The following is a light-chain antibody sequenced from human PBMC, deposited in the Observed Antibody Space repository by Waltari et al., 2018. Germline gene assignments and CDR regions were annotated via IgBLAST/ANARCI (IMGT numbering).Light chain of an antibody. CDR2: RAA. CDR3: QQYNNWPLT. Sequence: EIVMTRSPATLSLSPGERATLSCRASQSVTHNLAWYQQKPGQAPRLLFYRAATRATSIPARISGSGSGTEFTLTISSLQSEDFAFYYCQQYNNWPLTFGGGTKVEIK. J-gene: IGKJ4*01. V-gene: IGKV3-15*01. CDR1: QSVTHN.